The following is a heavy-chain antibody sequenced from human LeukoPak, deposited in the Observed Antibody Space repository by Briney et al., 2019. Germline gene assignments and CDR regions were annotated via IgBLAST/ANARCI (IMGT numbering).Heavy chain of an antibody. Sequence: GGSLRLSCVDSGFTFSDFEMAWVRQAPGMGLEWISHISNSGDPIRYAHAVKGGFAISRDNAKNSVSLQMNSLIVDDTGLYFCAGGTQYSGSYGDWGQGTLVTVSS. J-gene: IGHJ4*02. CDR1: GFTFSDFE. CDR3: AGGTQYSGSYGD. CDR2: ISNSGDPI. D-gene: IGHD1-26*01. V-gene: IGHV3-48*03.